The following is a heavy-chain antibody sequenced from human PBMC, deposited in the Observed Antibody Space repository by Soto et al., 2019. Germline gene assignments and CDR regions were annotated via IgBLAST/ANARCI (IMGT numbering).Heavy chain of an antibody. Sequence: SETLSLTCTVSGGSISSSSYYWGWIRQPPGKGLEWIGSIYYSGSTYYNPSLKSRVTISVDTSKNQFSLKLSSVTAADTAVYYCARSLPTYYYDSSGYRVEYYFDYWGQGTLVTVSS. V-gene: IGHV4-39*01. J-gene: IGHJ4*02. CDR2: IYYSGST. CDR1: GGSISSSSYY. D-gene: IGHD3-22*01. CDR3: ARSLPTYYYDSSGYRVEYYFDY.